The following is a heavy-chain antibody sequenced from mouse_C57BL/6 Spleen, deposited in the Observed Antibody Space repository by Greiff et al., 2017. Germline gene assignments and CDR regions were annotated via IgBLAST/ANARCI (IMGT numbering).Heavy chain of an antibody. V-gene: IGHV1-81*01. CDR3: ARKGYYSNYQYYIDY. J-gene: IGHJ2*01. CDR1: GYTFTSYG. CDR2: IYPRSGNT. D-gene: IGHD2-5*01. Sequence: VQLQQSGAELARPGASVKLSCKASGYTFTSYGISWVKQRTGQGLEWIGEIYPRSGNTYYNEKFKGKATLTADKSSSTAYMELRSLTSEDSAVYFCARKGYYSNYQYYIDYWGQGTTLTVSS.